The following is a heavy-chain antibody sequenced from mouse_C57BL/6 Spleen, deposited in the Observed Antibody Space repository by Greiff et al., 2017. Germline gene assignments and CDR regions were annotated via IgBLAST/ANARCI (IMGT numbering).Heavy chain of an antibody. CDR3: AREKGAMDY. J-gene: IGHJ4*01. V-gene: IGHV1-82*01. Sequence: VQLQQSGPELVKPGASVTISCKASGYAFSSSWMTWVKQRPGKGLEWIGRIYPGDGDTNYNGKFKGKATLTADKSSSTAYMQLSSLTSEDSAVYFCAREKGAMDYWGQGTSVTVSS. CDR2: IYPGDGDT. CDR1: GYAFSSSW.